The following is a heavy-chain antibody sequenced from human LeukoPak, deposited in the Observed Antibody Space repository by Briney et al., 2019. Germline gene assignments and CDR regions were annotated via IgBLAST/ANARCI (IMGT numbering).Heavy chain of an antibody. J-gene: IGHJ4*02. V-gene: IGHV4-38-2*02. CDR3: ARCYDDYDLNYFDY. CDR1: GYPISSGYY. Sequence: SETLSLTCTVSGYPISSGYYWGWIRQPPGKGPEWIGSIYHSGSTYYNPSLKSRVTISVDTSKNQFSLKLSSVTAADTAVYYCARCYDDYDLNYFDYWGQGTLVTVSS. D-gene: IGHD3-16*01. CDR2: IYHSGST.